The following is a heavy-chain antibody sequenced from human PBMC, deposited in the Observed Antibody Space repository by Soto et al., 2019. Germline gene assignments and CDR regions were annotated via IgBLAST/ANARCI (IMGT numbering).Heavy chain of an antibody. CDR2: ISSSSSYI. J-gene: IGHJ6*02. CDR3: ARDYSSSGGMDV. Sequence: GGSPRLSCAASGFTFSSYSMNWVRQAPGKGLEWVSSISSSSSYIYYADSVKGRFTISRDNAKNSLYLQMNSLRAEDTAVYYCARDYSSSGGMDVWGQGTTVTVS. CDR1: GFTFSSYS. D-gene: IGHD6-6*01. V-gene: IGHV3-21*01.